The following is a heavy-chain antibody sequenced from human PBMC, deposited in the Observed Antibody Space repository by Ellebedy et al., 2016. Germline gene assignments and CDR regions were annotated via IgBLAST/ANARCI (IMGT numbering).Heavy chain of an antibody. CDR2: VYYSGST. CDR1: GGSMTGIHYY. D-gene: IGHD6-19*01. CDR3: ARNATGWYFDY. J-gene: IGHJ4*01. Sequence: SETLSLTCTVSGGSMTGIHYYWGWIRQPPGKGLEWIGSVYYSGSTVYNPSLKSQITMSVDTSKNQFSLHLRSVTAADTAVYYCARNATGWYFDYWGQGALVTVSS. V-gene: IGHV4-39*01.